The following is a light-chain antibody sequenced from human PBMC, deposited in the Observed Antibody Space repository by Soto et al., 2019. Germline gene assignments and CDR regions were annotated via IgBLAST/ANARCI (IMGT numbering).Light chain of an antibody. CDR2: DAS. J-gene: IGKJ1*01. V-gene: IGKV1-5*01. CDR3: QQYNSYSWT. CDR1: QSISNR. Sequence: DIPMTQSPSTLSASVGDRVTITCRASQSISNRLAWYQQRPGKAPKLLIYDASNLEGGVPSRFSGSRSGTEFTLTISSLQPDDFATYYCQQYNSYSWTFGQGTTVEIK.